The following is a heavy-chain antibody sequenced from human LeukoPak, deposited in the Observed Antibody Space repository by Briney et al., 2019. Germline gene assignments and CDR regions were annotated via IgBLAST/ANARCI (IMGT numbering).Heavy chain of an antibody. CDR1: GYTFTSYG. V-gene: IGHV1-18*04. D-gene: IGHD6-19*01. Sequence: ASVKVSCKASGYTFTSYGISWVRQAPGQGLEWMGWISAYNGNTNYAQKLQGRVTMTTDTSTSTAYMGLRSLRSDDTAVYYCARDLRVSRVAVAGMGDSYWGQGTLVTVSS. CDR2: ISAYNGNT. CDR3: ARDLRVSRVAVAGMGDSY. J-gene: IGHJ4*02.